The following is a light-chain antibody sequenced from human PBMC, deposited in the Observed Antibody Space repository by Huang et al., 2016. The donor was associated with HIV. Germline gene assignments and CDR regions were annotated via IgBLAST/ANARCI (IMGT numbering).Light chain of an antibody. CDR1: QTISKDY. CDR2: AAS. Sequence: EMVLTQSPGTLSVSPGETATLSCRASQTISKDYLAWNQQKPGQAPRLLLHAASTRVTGIPDRFSGSGSGTDFNFTISRLGPEDFAVYYCQQYGTSPYTFGQGTKLEI. V-gene: IGKV3-20*01. CDR3: QQYGTSPYT. J-gene: IGKJ2*01.